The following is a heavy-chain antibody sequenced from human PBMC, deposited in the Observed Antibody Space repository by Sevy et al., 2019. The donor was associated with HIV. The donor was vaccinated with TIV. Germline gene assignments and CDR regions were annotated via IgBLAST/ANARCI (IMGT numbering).Heavy chain of an antibody. Sequence: ASVKVSCKASGGTFSNYALSWARQAPGQGLEWMGGIIPIFGTTNFAQTFQGRVTITADEFTSTAYMELSSLRSADTAVYYCARTPILVIPGATDLYFDIWGQGTLVTVSS. CDR3: ARTPILVIPGATDLYFDI. CDR2: IIPIFGTT. CDR1: GGTFSNYA. V-gene: IGHV1-69*13. J-gene: IGHJ4*02. D-gene: IGHD2-2*01.